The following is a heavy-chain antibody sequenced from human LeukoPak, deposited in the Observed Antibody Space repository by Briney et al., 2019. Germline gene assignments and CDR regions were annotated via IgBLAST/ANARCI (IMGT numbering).Heavy chain of an antibody. CDR3: ATIVATRAFDI. J-gene: IGHJ3*02. V-gene: IGHV4-39*01. CDR1: GGSISSSSYY. D-gene: IGHD5-12*01. Sequence: SETLSLTCTVSGGSISSSSYYWGWIRQPPGKGLEWIGSIYYSGSTYYNPSLKSRVTISVDTSKNQFSLKLSSVTAADTAVYYCATIVATRAFDIWGQGTMVTVSS. CDR2: IYYSGST.